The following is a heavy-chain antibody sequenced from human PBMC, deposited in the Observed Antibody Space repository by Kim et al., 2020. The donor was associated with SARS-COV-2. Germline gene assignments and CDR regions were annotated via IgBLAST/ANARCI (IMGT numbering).Heavy chain of an antibody. CDR3: ARGDYDSSGYAVY. CDR1: GGSISSGGYY. V-gene: IGHV4-31*03. Sequence: SETLSLTCTVSGGSISSGGYYWSWIRQHPGKGLEWIGYIYYSGSTYYNPSLKSRVTISVDTSKNQFSLKLSSVTAADTAVYYCARGDYDSSGYAVYWGQGTLVTVSS. J-gene: IGHJ4*02. CDR2: IYYSGST. D-gene: IGHD3-22*01.